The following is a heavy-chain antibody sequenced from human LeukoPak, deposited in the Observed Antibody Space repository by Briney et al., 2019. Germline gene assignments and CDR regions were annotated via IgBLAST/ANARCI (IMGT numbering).Heavy chain of an antibody. Sequence: ASVKVSCKASGYTFTSYGISWERQAPGQGLEWMGWISAYNGNTNYAQKLQGRVTMTTDTSTSTAYMELRSLRSDDTAVYYCARGVLYYDSSGYYYSVYYYYYMDVWGKGTTVTVSS. CDR3: ARGVLYYDSSGYYYSVYYYYYMDV. D-gene: IGHD3-22*01. CDR2: ISAYNGNT. J-gene: IGHJ6*03. CDR1: GYTFTSYG. V-gene: IGHV1-18*01.